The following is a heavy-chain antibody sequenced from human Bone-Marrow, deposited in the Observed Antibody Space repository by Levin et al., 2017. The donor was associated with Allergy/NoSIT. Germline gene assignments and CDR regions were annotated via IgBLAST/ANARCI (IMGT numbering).Heavy chain of an antibody. V-gene: IGHV3-7*01. CDR2: IKEDGSET. Sequence: PGGSLRLSCAASGFTFSNSWMSWVRQAPGKGLEWVANIKEDGSETYYVDSVKGRFTISRDNAKNSLYVQMNSLRAEDTAVYYCARSQVRGATSGARWCDGWGQGTLVTVSS. J-gene: IGHJ5*02. CDR3: ARSQVRGATSGARWCDG. CDR1: GFTFSNSW. D-gene: IGHD4/OR15-4a*01.